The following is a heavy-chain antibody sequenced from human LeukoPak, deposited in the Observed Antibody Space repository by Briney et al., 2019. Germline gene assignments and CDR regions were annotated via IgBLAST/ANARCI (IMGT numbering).Heavy chain of an antibody. J-gene: IGHJ4*02. CDR3: ARLLYSGSFHFDC. V-gene: IGHV3-21*01. CDR2: ISSSSSYI. CDR1: GFTFSSYS. D-gene: IGHD1-26*01. Sequence: GGSLRLSCAASGFTFSSYSMNWVRQAPGKGLEWVSSISSSSSYIYYADSVKGRFTISRDNAKNSLYLQMNSLRAEDTAVYYCARLLYSGSFHFDCWGQGTLVTASS.